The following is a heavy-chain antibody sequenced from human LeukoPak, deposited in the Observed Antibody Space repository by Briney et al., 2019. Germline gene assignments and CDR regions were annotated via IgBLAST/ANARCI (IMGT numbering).Heavy chain of an antibody. Sequence: SETLSLTCTVSGGSISSYYWSWIRQPPGKGLEWIGYIYYSGSTNYNPSLKSRVTISVDTSKNQFSLKLSSVTAADTAVYYCARGGAAQPSYFDYWGQGTLVTVSS. CDR1: GGSISSYY. V-gene: IGHV4-59*01. CDR2: IYYSGST. D-gene: IGHD6-6*01. CDR3: ARGGAAQPSYFDY. J-gene: IGHJ4*02.